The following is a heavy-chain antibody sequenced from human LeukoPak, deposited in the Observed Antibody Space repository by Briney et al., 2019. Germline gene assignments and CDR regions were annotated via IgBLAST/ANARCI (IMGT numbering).Heavy chain of an antibody. Sequence: PSETLSLTCTVSGGSINNGGYYWSWIRQHPGKGLEWIGYIYYSGSSYYNPSLRSRVTISVDTSKNHFSLKLSSVTAADTAVYYCARNRDGYNSFDYWGQGTLVTVSS. CDR3: ARNRDGYNSFDY. D-gene: IGHD5-24*01. J-gene: IGHJ4*02. CDR2: IYYSGSS. CDR1: GGSINNGGYY. V-gene: IGHV4-31*03.